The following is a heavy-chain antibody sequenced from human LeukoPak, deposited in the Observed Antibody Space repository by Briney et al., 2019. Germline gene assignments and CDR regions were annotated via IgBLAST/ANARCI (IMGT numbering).Heavy chain of an antibody. CDR1: GFTFNKYA. V-gene: IGHV3-23*01. Sequence: PGGSLRLSCAASGFTFNKYAMTWVRQAPGQGLQWVAHISADDDESSWYVDSVRGRFTISRDNSKNTLYLQMSRLTDEDTAIYYCVRRRIAEAGDFDYWGQGTLVTVSS. J-gene: IGHJ4*02. D-gene: IGHD6-13*01. CDR3: VRRRIAEAGDFDY. CDR2: ISADDDESS.